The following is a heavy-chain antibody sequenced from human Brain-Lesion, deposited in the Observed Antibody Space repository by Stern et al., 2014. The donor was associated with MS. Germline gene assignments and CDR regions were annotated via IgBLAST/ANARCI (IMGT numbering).Heavy chain of an antibody. CDR2: IYYRGNT. CDR1: GGSVSSTSYA. V-gene: IGHV4-39*01. CDR3: AGEEDIRYCSGGSCTGNWFDP. D-gene: IGHD2-15*01. Sequence: QVQLQESGPGLVKPSETLSLTCTVAGGSVSSTSYAWAWIRQPPGKGLEWIGTIYYRGNTYYSPSLKSRLTISLDTSKNLFSPQLSSVTAADTAVYYCAGEEDIRYCSGGSCTGNWFDPWGQGTLVTVSS. J-gene: IGHJ5*02.